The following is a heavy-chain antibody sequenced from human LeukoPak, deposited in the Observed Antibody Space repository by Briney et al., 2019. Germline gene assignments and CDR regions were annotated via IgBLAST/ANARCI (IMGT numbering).Heavy chain of an antibody. D-gene: IGHD6-19*01. CDR1: GFTVSSSF. CDR3: ARASQWLAFDC. J-gene: IGHJ4*02. Sequence: PGGSLRPSCAASGFTVSSSFMNWVRQAPGKGLEWVSTLYNTDDTNYPDSVRGRFTISRDSSTNTLYLQMNSLRAEDTAVYFCARASQWLAFDCWGQGTLVTVSS. V-gene: IGHV3-66*01. CDR2: LYNTDDT.